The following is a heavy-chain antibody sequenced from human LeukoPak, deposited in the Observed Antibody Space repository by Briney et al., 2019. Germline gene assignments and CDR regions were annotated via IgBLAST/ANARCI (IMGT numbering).Heavy chain of an antibody. CDR3: ARVRSSGWYDY. V-gene: IGHV4-61*01. J-gene: IGHJ4*02. Sequence: SETLSLTCTVSGGSISSSSYYWSWIRQPPGKGLEWIGYIYYSGSTNYNPSLKSRVTISVGTSKNQFSLKLSSVTAADTAVYYCARVRSSGWYDYWGQGTLVTVSS. CDR1: GGSISSSSYY. D-gene: IGHD6-19*01. CDR2: IYYSGST.